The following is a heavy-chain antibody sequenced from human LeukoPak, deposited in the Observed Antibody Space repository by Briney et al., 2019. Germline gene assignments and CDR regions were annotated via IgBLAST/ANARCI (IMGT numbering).Heavy chain of an antibody. CDR3: AKFRELAYNYKYFDS. D-gene: IGHD5-24*01. Sequence: PGGSLRLSCAASGFTFSSYSMNWVRQAPGKGLEWVSVISGSGGSTYNADSVKGRFTISRDNSKNTLYLQMNGLRVEDTALYYCAKFRELAYNYKYFDSWGQGTLVTVSP. CDR2: ISGSGGST. CDR1: GFTFSSYS. V-gene: IGHV3-23*01. J-gene: IGHJ4*02.